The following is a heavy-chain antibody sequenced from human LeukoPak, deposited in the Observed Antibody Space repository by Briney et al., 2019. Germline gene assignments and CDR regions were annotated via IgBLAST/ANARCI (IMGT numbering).Heavy chain of an antibody. D-gene: IGHD5-18*01. V-gene: IGHV3-30*04. CDR2: ISYDGSNK. Sequence: PGGSLRLSCAASGFTFSSYAMHWVRQAPGKGLEWVAVISYDGSNKYYADSVKGRFTISRDNSKNTLYLQMNSLRAEDTAVYYCAKDRRGIQLSDNWFDPWGQGTLVSVSS. CDR1: GFTFSSYA. J-gene: IGHJ5*02. CDR3: AKDRRGIQLSDNWFDP.